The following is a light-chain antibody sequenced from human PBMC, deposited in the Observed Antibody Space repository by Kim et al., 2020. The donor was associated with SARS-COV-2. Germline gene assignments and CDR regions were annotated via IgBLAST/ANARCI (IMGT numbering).Light chain of an antibody. V-gene: IGLV2-14*03. CDR1: SSDVGGYNY. Sequence: QSALTQPASVSGSPGQSITISCTGTSSDVGGYNYVSWYQQHPGKAPKLMIYDVSNRPSGVSNRFSGSKSGNTASLTIPGLQAEDEADYYCSSYTSSSTLEWVFGGGTQLTVL. CDR2: DVS. CDR3: SSYTSSSTLEWV. J-gene: IGLJ3*02.